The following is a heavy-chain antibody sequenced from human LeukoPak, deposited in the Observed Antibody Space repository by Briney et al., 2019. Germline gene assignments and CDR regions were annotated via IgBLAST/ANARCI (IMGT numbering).Heavy chain of an antibody. CDR2: INHSGST. CDR1: GGSVSSGSYY. Sequence: SETLSLTCTVSGGSVSSGSYYWSWIRQPPGKGLEWIGEINHSGSTNYNPSLKSRVTISVDTSKNQFSLKLSSVTAADTAVYYCASRRRYCSGGSCYLRDYWGQGTLVTVSS. CDR3: ASRRRYCSGGSCYLRDY. D-gene: IGHD2-15*01. V-gene: IGHV4-61*01. J-gene: IGHJ4*02.